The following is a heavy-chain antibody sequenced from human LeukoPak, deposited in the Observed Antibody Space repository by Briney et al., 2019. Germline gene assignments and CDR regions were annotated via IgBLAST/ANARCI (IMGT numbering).Heavy chain of an antibody. CDR3: ARAAAAKTGVDNWFDP. V-gene: IGHV4-4*07. J-gene: IGHJ5*02. CDR2: IYTSEST. CDR1: GGSISAYS. D-gene: IGHD6-13*01. Sequence: KASETLSLTCTVSGGSISAYSWSWIRQPAGKGLEWIGRIYTSESTNYNPSLKSRVTMSLDTSKNQFSLKLSSVTAADTAVYYCARAAAAKTGVDNWFDPWGQGTLVTVSS.